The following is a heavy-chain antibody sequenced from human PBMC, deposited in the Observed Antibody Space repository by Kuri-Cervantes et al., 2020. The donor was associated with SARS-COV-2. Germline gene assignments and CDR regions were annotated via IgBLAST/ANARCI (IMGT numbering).Heavy chain of an antibody. Sequence: SQTLSLTCAVYGGSFSGYFWSWNRQPPGKGLEWIGEINHSGSTNYNPSLKSRVTISVDTSKNQFSLKLSSVTAADTAVYYCARGGLTTLRYWGQGTLVTVSS. CDR3: ARGGLTTLRY. J-gene: IGHJ4*02. CDR1: GGSFSGYF. V-gene: IGHV4-34*01. D-gene: IGHD3-9*01. CDR2: INHSGST.